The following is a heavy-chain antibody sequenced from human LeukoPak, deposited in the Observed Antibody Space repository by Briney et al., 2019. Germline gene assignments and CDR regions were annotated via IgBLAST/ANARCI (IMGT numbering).Heavy chain of an antibody. CDR1: GYTFTSYD. J-gene: IGHJ6*03. CDR3: ARGRVGATTIYYYYMDV. CDR2: MNPNSGNT. Sequence: ASVKVSCKASGYTFTSYDINWVRQATGQGLEWMGWMNPNSGNTGYAQKFQGRVTMTRNTSISTAYMELSSLRSEDTAVYYCARGRVGATTIYYYYMDVWGKGTTVTVSS. V-gene: IGHV1-8*01. D-gene: IGHD1-26*01.